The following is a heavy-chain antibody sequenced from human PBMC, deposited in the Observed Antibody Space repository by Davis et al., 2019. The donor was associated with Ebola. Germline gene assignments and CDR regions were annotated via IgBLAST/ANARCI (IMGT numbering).Heavy chain of an antibody. D-gene: IGHD3-16*02. V-gene: IGHV3-53*01. Sequence: GESLKISCAASGFTVSSNYMSWVRQAPGKGLEWVSVIYSGGSTYYADSVKGRFTISRDNSKNTLYLQMNSLRAEDTAVYYCASPGTDRQRNAFNIWGLGTMVTVSS. CDR3: ASPGTDRQRNAFNI. J-gene: IGHJ3*02. CDR2: IYSGGST. CDR1: GFTVSSNY.